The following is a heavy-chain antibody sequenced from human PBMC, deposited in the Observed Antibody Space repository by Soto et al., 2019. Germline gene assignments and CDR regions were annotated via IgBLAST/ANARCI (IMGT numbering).Heavy chain of an antibody. CDR1: GVTFEDYD. CDR3: AKLSCSGGSCTAPFDN. J-gene: IGHJ4*02. V-gene: IGHV3-9*01. D-gene: IGHD2-15*01. Sequence: SLRLTCAASGVTFEDYDMDGVRQATGKGLDWVSGISWNSGSIGYADSVKGRFTISRDNAKNSLYLQMNSLRAEDTALYYCAKLSCSGGSCTAPFDNWGQGTLVTVSS. CDR2: ISWNSGSI.